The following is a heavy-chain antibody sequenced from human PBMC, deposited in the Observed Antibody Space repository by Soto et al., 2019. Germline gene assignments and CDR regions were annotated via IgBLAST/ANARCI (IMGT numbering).Heavy chain of an antibody. V-gene: IGHV4-34*01. J-gene: IGHJ5*02. CDR3: ARDLVLSGTHIAGDGIGWFDP. CDR2: INHSGST. CDR1: GASFSGYY. Sequence: PSVTLSLTCAINGASFSGYYWTSIPEPPRTGLEWIVEINHSGSTNYNPSLKSRVTISVDTSKNQFSLKLTSVTAADTAVYYCARDLVLSGTHIAGDGIGWFDPWGQGTLVPVS. D-gene: IGHD6-13*01.